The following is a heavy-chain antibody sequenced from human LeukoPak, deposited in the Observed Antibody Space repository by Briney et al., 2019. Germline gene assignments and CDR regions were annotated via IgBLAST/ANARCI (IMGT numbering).Heavy chain of an antibody. V-gene: IGHV4-31*03. CDR3: ARRKYSGSFFLFDY. Sequence: SQTLSLTCTVSGGSISSGGYYWSWIRQHPGKGLEWIGYIYYSGSTYYNPSLKSRVTISVDTSKNQFSLKLSSVTAADTAVYYCARRKYSGSFFLFDYWGQGTLVTVSS. CDR2: IYYSGST. D-gene: IGHD1-26*01. J-gene: IGHJ4*02. CDR1: GGSISSGGYY.